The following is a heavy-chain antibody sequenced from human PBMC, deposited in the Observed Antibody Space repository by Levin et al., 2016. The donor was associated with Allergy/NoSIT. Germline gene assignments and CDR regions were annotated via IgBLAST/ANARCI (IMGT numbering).Heavy chain of an antibody. CDR3: ARAPPTGYSLDFDS. Sequence: SETLSLTCTVSGGSTINYYWSWIRQPPGKGLEWIGYIYNSGITDYNPSLKSRVTISADTSKNQFSLKLSSVTAADTAVYYCARAPPTGYSLDFDSWSQGTLVTVSS. CDR1: GGSTINYY. CDR2: IYNSGIT. J-gene: IGHJ4*02. V-gene: IGHV4-59*01. D-gene: IGHD3-9*01.